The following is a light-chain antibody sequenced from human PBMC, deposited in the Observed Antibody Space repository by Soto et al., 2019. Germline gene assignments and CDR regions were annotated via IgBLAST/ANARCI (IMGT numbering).Light chain of an antibody. CDR3: QQYHDWVT. CDR2: KAS. V-gene: IGKV1-5*03. Sequence: DIQMTQSPSSVSASIGDRVTISCRASQSIYTWLAWYQQKPGKAPKLLIYKASTLKSGVPSRFSGSGSGTEFTLTIGYPRPEDSAVYFCQQYHDWVTFGGGTKVDIK. J-gene: IGKJ4*01. CDR1: QSIYTW.